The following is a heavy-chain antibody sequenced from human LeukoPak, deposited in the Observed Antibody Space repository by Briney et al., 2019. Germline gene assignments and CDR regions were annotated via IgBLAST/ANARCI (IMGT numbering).Heavy chain of an antibody. CDR3: ARDSSDYDILTGYPRFDY. CDR1: GGTFSSYA. V-gene: IGHV1-69*06. J-gene: IGHJ4*02. D-gene: IGHD3-9*01. CDR2: IIPIFGTA. Sequence: ASVKVSCKASGGTFSSYAISWVRQAPGQGLEWMGGIIPIFGTANYAQKSQGRVTITADKSTSTAYMELSSLRSEDTAVYYCARDSSDYDILTGYPRFDYWGQGTLVTVSS.